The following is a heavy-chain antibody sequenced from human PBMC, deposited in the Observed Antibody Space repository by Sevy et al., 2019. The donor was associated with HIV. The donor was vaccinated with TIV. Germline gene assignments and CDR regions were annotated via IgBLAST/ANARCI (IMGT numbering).Heavy chain of an antibody. V-gene: IGHV4-61*02. CDR3: AREWPGAVAALYFDY. J-gene: IGHJ4*02. D-gene: IGHD6-19*01. CDR2: IYTSGST. CDR1: GGSIISGSYY. Sequence: SETLSLTCTVSGGSIISGSYYWSWIRQPAGKGLEWIGRIYTSGSTNYNPSLKSRVTISVDTSKNQFSLKLSSVTAADTAVYYCAREWPGAVAALYFDYWGQGTLVTVSS.